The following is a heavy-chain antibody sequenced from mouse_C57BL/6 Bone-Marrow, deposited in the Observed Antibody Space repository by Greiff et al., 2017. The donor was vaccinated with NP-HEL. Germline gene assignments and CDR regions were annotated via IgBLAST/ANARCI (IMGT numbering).Heavy chain of an antibody. J-gene: IGHJ3*01. D-gene: IGHD2-1*01. CDR3: ARINTGGNYEAY. CDR1: GYSFTDYN. Sequence: EVKLLESGPELVKPGASVKISCKASGYSFTDYNMNWVKQSNGKSLEWIGVINPNYGTTSYNQKFKGKATLTVDQSSSTAYMQLNSLTSEDSAVYYCARINTGGNYEAYWGQGTLVTVSA. V-gene: IGHV1-39*01. CDR2: INPNYGTT.